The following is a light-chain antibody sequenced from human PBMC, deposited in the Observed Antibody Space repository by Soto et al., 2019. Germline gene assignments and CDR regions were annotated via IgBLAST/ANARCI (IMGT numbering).Light chain of an antibody. CDR3: QQRRNWLT. J-gene: IGKJ4*01. V-gene: IGKV3-11*01. Sequence: EIVLTQSPATLSLSPGERATLSCRASQSVSSYLAWYQQKPGQAPRLLIYDASNRATGIPARFSGSGSGPDFTLTISSLEPEDFSVYYCQQRRNWLTFGGGTKVDIK. CDR1: QSVSSY. CDR2: DAS.